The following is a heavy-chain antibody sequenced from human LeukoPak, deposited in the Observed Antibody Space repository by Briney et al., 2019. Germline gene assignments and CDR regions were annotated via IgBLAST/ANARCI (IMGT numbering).Heavy chain of an antibody. D-gene: IGHD3-10*01. J-gene: IGHJ6*02. V-gene: IGHV4-61*05. CDR2: IYYSGST. CDR1: GGSIISSSYY. CDR3: ASGSSAYYYGMDV. Sequence: SETLSLTCTVSGGSIISSSYYWGWIRQPPGKGLEWIGYIYYSGSTNYNPSLKSRVTISVDTSKNQFSLKLSSVTAADTAVYYCASGSSAYYYGMDVWGQGTTVTVSS.